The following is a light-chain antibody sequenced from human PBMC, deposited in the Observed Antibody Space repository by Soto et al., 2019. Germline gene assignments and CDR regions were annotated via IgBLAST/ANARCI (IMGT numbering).Light chain of an antibody. Sequence: DIRLTQSASSLSASVRYRITITCRASQSISNHLNWYQQKQGKGPNLLIYAASSLQRGVPSRFSGSGYGRDFVLTISSLQTEDSATYYCQQSYGTPWTFGQGTKVDIK. CDR2: AAS. J-gene: IGKJ1*01. CDR3: QQSYGTPWT. V-gene: IGKV1-39*01. CDR1: QSISNH.